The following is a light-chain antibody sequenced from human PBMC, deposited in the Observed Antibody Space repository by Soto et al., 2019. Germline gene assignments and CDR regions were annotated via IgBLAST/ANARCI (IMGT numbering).Light chain of an antibody. CDR1: SSNIGAGYD. CDR2: GNS. CDR3: QSYDSSLSALYV. J-gene: IGLJ1*01. Sequence: QSVLTQPPSVSGAPGQRVTISCTGSSSNIGAGYDVHWYQQLPGTAPKLLIYGNSNRPSGVPDRFSGSKSGTSASLAITGLQAEDEADYYCQSYDSSLSALYVFGTGPQLTVL. V-gene: IGLV1-40*01.